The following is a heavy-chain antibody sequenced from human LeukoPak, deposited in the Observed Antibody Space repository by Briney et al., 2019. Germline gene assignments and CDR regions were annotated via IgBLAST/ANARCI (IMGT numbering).Heavy chain of an antibody. CDR2: ISYDGSNK. D-gene: IGHD2-15*01. V-gene: IGHV3-30*04. J-gene: IGHJ4*02. Sequence: GRSLRLSCAASGFILSDYNMHWVRQAPGKGLEWVAVISYDGSNKYYADSVKGRFTISRDNSKNTLYLQMNSLRAEDTAVYYCARGQTGFCSGSSCLGSTFDYWGQGTLVTVSS. CDR1: GFILSDYN. CDR3: ARGQTGFCSGSSCLGSTFDY.